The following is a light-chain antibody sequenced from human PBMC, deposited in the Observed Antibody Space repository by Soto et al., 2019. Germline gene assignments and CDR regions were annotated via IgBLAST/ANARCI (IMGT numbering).Light chain of an antibody. CDR3: QQYNSYSVT. Sequence: DIQMTQSPSTLSASVGDRVTITCRASQSISSWLAWYQQKPGKAPKLLIYDASSLDSGVPSRFSGSGSGTEFTLTISSLQPDDFATYYCQQYNSYSVTFGQGTKVEIK. CDR2: DAS. CDR1: QSISSW. V-gene: IGKV1-5*01. J-gene: IGKJ1*01.